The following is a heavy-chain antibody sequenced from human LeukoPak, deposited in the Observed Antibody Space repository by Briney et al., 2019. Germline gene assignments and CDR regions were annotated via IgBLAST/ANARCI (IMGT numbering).Heavy chain of an antibody. J-gene: IGHJ6*02. CDR2: ISSSGSTI. CDR1: GFTFSSYE. D-gene: IGHD2-2*01. V-gene: IGHV3-48*03. CDR3: ARDNPCSSTSCYAYYYYYGMDV. Sequence: GGSLRLSCAASGFTFSSYEMNWVRQAPGKGLEWVSYISSSGSTIYYADSVKGRFTISRDNAKNSLYLQMNSLRAEDTAVYYCARDNPCSSTSCYAYYYYYGMDVWGQGTTVTVSS.